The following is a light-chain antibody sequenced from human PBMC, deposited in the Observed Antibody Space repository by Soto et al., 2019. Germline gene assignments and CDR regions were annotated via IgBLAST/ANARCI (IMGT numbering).Light chain of an antibody. V-gene: IGLV2-11*01. Sequence: QSALTQPHSVSGSPGQSVTISCTGTSSDVGAYIYVSWYQQYPAKAPKVMIYDVGRRPSGVPDRFSGSKSGNTASLTISGLQAEDEAVYFCCSYAGNKTVVFGGGTKLTVL. J-gene: IGLJ3*02. CDR3: CSYAGNKTVV. CDR2: DVG. CDR1: SSDVGAYIY.